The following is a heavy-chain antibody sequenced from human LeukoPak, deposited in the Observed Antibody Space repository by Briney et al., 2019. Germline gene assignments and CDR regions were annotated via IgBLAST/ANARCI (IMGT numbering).Heavy chain of an antibody. CDR1: VYSFTSYY. CDR2: INPSGGST. V-gene: IGHV1-46*01. Sequence: ASVKVSSKQSVYSFTSYYIHWVRQAPREVRQWMGIINPSGGSTTYAQKFQGRVTMITDTSTNTVYMELSSRRTEDTAVYYCSRGDVYYNNVYNWFDPWGQGTLVIVSS. D-gene: IGHD3-10*01. CDR3: SRGDVYYNNVYNWFDP. J-gene: IGHJ5*02.